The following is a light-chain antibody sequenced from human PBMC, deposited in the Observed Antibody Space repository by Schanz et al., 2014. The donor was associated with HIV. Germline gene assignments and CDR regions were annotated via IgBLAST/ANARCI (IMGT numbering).Light chain of an antibody. J-gene: IGLJ2*01. Sequence: QSVLTQPPSVSGAPGQRVTISCTGSSSNIGAGYDVHWYHHLPGTAPKLLIYGNNNRPSGVPDRFSGSKSGTSASLAISGLRSEDEADYYCATWDDSLSGVLIGGGTKVTVL. V-gene: IGLV1-40*01. CDR1: SSNIGAGYD. CDR2: GNN. CDR3: ATWDDSLSGVL.